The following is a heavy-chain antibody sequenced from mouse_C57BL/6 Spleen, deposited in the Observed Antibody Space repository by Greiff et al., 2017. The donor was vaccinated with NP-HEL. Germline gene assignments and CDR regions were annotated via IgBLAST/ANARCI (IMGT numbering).Heavy chain of an antibody. CDR2: IDPSDSET. D-gene: IGHD4-1*01. Sequence: QVQLQQPGAELVRPGSSVKLSCKASGYTFTSYWMHWVKQRPIQGLEWIGDIDPSDSETHYNQKFKDKATLTVDKSSSTAYMQLSSLTSEDSAVYYCARARVTGYYFDYWGQGTTLTVSS. CDR1: GYTFTSYW. V-gene: IGHV1-52*01. CDR3: ARARVTGYYFDY. J-gene: IGHJ2*01.